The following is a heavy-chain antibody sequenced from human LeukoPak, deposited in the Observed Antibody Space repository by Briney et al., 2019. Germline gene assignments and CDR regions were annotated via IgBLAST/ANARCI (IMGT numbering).Heavy chain of an antibody. V-gene: IGHV1-69*05. CDR3: ARERSSSWSDYFDY. CDR1: GGTFISYA. J-gene: IGHJ4*02. D-gene: IGHD6-13*01. CDR2: IIPIFGTA. Sequence: SVKVSCKASGGTFISYAIRWVRQAPGQGLEWMGRIIPIFGTANYAQKFQGRVTITTDESTSTAYMELSSLRSEDTAVYYCARERSSSWSDYFDYWGQGTLVTVSS.